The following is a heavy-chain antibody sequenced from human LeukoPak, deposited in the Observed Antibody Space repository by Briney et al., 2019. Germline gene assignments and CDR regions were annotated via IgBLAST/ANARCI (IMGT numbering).Heavy chain of an antibody. CDR1: GATFSSYA. D-gene: IGHD1-7*01. J-gene: IGHJ4*02. V-gene: IGHV1-69*05. CDR3: ARGRGGTTGFDY. CDR2: IIPIFGTA. Sequence: SVKVSCKASGATFSSYAISWVRQAPGQGLEWMGGIIPIFGTANYAQKFQGRVTITTDESTSTAYMELSSLRSEDTAVYYCARGRGGTTGFDYWGQGTLVTVSS.